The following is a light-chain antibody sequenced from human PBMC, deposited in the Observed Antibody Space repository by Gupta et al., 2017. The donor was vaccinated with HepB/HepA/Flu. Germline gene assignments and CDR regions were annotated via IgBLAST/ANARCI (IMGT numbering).Light chain of an antibody. Sequence: QTVVTQEPSLSVSPGVTVTLTCGLNSGSVSTSHYCSWHQQTPGQAPRPLIYNTYTRSFGVPDRFSASILGNKAALTITGAQADDESYYYCVLEMNNDIWVFGGGTKLTVL. J-gene: IGLJ3*02. CDR3: VLEMNNDIWV. CDR1: SGSVSTSHY. V-gene: IGLV8-61*01. CDR2: NTY.